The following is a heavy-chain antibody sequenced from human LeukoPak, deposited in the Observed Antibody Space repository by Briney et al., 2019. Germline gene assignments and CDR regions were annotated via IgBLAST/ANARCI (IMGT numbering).Heavy chain of an antibody. CDR3: ATTYDSTLGPF. V-gene: IGHV3-7*01. CDR1: GFTLGHYW. CDR2: INTDGSAI. Sequence: PGGSQRLSCAASGFTLGHYWMTWVRQAPGKGLEWVGHINTDGSAIFSADSVKGRFTISRETVKNSLSLQMNSLRVEDTAIYYCATTYDSTLGPFCGEGTQVAVSS. J-gene: IGHJ4*02. D-gene: IGHD3-16*01.